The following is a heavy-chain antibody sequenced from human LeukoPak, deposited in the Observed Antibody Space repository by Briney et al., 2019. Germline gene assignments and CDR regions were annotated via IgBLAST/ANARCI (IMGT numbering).Heavy chain of an antibody. V-gene: IGHV4-59*08. Sequence: SETLSLTCSVSGGTISSYNWSWIRQPPGKGLEWIGYIYYSGSTNYNPSLKSRVTVSLDTSKNQLSLKLSSVTAADTAVYYCARHDSIVGGNWFDPWGQGTLVTVSS. CDR2: IYYSGST. CDR3: ARHDSIVGGNWFDP. J-gene: IGHJ5*02. CDR1: GGTISSYN. D-gene: IGHD1-26*01.